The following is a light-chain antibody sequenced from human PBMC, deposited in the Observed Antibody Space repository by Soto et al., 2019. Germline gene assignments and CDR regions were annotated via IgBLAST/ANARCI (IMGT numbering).Light chain of an antibody. CDR2: RNN. CDR1: SSNIGSNY. Sequence: QAVLTQPPSASGTPGQRVTISCSGSSSNIGSNYVYWYQQLPGTAPKLLIYRNNQRPSGVPDRFSGSKSDTSASLAISGLRSEDEADYYCAAWDGSLSGQVFGGGTKLTVL. CDR3: AAWDGSLSGQV. V-gene: IGLV1-47*01. J-gene: IGLJ2*01.